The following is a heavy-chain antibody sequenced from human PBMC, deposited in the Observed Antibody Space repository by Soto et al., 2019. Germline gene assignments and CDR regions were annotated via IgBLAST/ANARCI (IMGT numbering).Heavy chain of an antibody. CDR2: IYPGDSDT. V-gene: IGHV5-51*01. CDR1: GYSFTSYW. D-gene: IGHD3-22*01. CDR3: ASNTYYYDSSGYNTYYYYGMDV. Sequence: GESLKISCKGSGYSFTSYWIGWVRQMPGKGLEWMGIIYPGDSDTRYSPSFQGQVTISADKSISTAYLQWSSLKASDTAMYYCASNTYYYDSSGYNTYYYYGMDVWGQGTTVTVSS. J-gene: IGHJ6*02.